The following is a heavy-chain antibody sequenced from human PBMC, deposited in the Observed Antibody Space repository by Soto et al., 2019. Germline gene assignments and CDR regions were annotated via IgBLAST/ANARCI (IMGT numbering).Heavy chain of an antibody. CDR2: IGRSGETI. V-gene: IGHV3-48*03. CDR1: DFTFSIFE. Sequence: GGSLRLSCVGSDFTFSIFEMTWVRQTPGKGLEWLSYIGRSGETIYYADSVKGRFTISRDNAKSSLFLQMTGLRDEDTGIYYCARDSRGGAARRPTFYYWGRGTLVTVSS. D-gene: IGHD6-6*01. CDR3: ARDSRGGAARRPTFYY. J-gene: IGHJ4*02.